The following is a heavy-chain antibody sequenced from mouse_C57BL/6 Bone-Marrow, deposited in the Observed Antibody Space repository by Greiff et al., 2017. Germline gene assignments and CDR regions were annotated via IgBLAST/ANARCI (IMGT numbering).Heavy chain of an antibody. V-gene: IGHV1-15*01. CDR1: GYTFTDYE. CDR2: IDPETGGT. Sequence: QVQLKESGAELVRPGASVTLSCKASGYTFTDYEMHWVKQTPVHGLEWIGAIDPETGGTAYNQKFKGKAILTADKSSSTAYMELRSLTSEDSAVYYCTREGTMVTTRAMDYWGQGTSVTVSS. D-gene: IGHD2-2*01. J-gene: IGHJ4*01. CDR3: TREGTMVTTRAMDY.